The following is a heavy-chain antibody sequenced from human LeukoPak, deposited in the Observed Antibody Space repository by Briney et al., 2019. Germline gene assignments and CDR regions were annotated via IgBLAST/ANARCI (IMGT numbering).Heavy chain of an antibody. CDR2: IYYSGST. V-gene: IGHV4-59*01. CDR1: GGSIRSYY. J-gene: IGHJ6*02. D-gene: IGHD3-3*01. Sequence: PSETLSLTCTVSGGSIRSYYWSWIRQPPGRGLEWIGYIYYSGSTKYNPPLKSRVTISVDTSKNQFSLKLSSVTAADTAVYYCARVFVRGTGFIYYYAMDVWGLGTTVTVSS. CDR3: ARVFVRGTGFIYYYAMDV.